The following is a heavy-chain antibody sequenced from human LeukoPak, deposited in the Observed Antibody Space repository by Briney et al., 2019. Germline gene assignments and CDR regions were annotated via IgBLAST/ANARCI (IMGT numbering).Heavy chain of an antibody. J-gene: IGHJ4*02. V-gene: IGHV1-69*13. CDR3: ARGTYGDPNSLDY. CDR2: IIPIFGTA. Sequence: SVKVSCKASGGTFSSYAISWVRQAPGQGLEWMGGIIPIFGTANYAQKFQGRVTITADESTSTAYMELSSLRSKDTAVYYCARGTYGDPNSLDYWGQGTLVTVSS. D-gene: IGHD4-17*01. CDR1: GGTFSSYA.